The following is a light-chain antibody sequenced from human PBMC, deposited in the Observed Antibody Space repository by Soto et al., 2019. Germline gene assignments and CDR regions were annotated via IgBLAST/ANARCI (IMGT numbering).Light chain of an antibody. CDR3: QQYGSSPVT. Sequence: EIVLTQSPGTLSLSPGERTTLSCRASQSVTSNFLAWYQQKPGQAPRLLIYGASSRATGIPDRFSGSGSGTCFILTISRLEPEDSAVYYCQQYGSSPVTFGQGTKVEIK. J-gene: IGKJ1*01. CDR1: QSVTSNF. CDR2: GAS. V-gene: IGKV3-20*01.